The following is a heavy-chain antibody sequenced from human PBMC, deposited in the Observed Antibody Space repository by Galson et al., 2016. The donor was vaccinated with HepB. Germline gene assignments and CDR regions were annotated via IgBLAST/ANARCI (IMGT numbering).Heavy chain of an antibody. CDR3: VRGAGGYAPHFDY. V-gene: IGHV3-21*01. CDR1: GFAFSAYG. CDR2: ISSHNSNI. J-gene: IGHJ4*02. D-gene: IGHD5-12*01. Sequence: SLRLSCAASGFAFSAYGMIWVRQAPGKGLEWVSFISSHNSNIYYADSVNGRFTISRDNAYNSLYLQMNSLRVEDTAVYYCVRGAGGYAPHFDYWGQGTLVTVSS.